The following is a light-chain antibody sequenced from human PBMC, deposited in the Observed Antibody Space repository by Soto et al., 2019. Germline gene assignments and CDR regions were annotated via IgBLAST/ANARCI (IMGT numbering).Light chain of an antibody. CDR1: QSVSSN. J-gene: IGKJ1*01. CDR3: QQYNNWGT. Sequence: EIVLTQSPATLSVSPGEKETISCRASQSVSSNLAWYQQKPGQAPRLLIYGASTRATGIPARFSCSGSGTEFTLTISSLQSEDFAVYYCQQYNNWGTFGQGTKVDIK. V-gene: IGKV3-15*01. CDR2: GAS.